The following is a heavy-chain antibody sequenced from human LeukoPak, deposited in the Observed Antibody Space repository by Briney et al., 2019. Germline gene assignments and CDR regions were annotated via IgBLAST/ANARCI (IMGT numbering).Heavy chain of an antibody. V-gene: IGHV3-30*02. J-gene: IGHJ4*02. CDR3: AKGGTQGYNSASGFGY. CDR1: GFTFSSYG. D-gene: IGHD6-6*01. CDR2: IRHDGSAK. Sequence: GGSLRLSCAASGFTFSSYGMHWVRQAPGKGLEWVAFIRHDGSAKYYVDSVKGRFPISRDNSKDTLYPQMNSLRAEDTAVYYCAKGGTQGYNSASGFGYWGQGTLVTVSS.